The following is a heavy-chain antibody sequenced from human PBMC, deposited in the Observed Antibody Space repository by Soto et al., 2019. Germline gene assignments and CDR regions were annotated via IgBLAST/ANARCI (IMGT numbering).Heavy chain of an antibody. CDR3: AAYSHKGY. CDR1: GFTVSNNY. D-gene: IGHD3-16*01. Sequence: PGGSLRLSCAASGFTVSNNYMSWVRQAPGKGLEWVSLIYSGGSTYYADSVKGRFAISRDSSKNTLYLQMNSLRAEDTAMYYCAAYSHKGYWGQGTLVTVSS. J-gene: IGHJ4*02. CDR2: IYSGGST. V-gene: IGHV3-66*01.